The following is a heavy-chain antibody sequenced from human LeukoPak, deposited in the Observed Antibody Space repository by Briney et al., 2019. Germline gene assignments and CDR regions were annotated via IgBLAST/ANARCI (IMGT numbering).Heavy chain of an antibody. J-gene: IGHJ4*02. CDR2: IYTSGST. CDR3: ARDDDSSGYYLAGDY. Sequence: SETLSLTCTVSGGSISSGSYYWSWIQQPAGKGLEWIGRIYTSGSTNYNPSLKSRVTISVDTSKNQFSLKLSSVTAADTAVYYCARDDDSSGYYLAGDYWGQGTLVTVSS. D-gene: IGHD3-22*01. CDR1: GGSISSGSYY. V-gene: IGHV4-61*02.